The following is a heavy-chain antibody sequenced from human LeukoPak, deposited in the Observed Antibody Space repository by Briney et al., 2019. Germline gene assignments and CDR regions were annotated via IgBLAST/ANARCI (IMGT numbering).Heavy chain of an antibody. V-gene: IGHV1-18*01. Sequence: ASVKVSCKASGYTFTSYGISWVRQAPGQGLEWMGWISAYNGNTNYAQKLQGRVTMTRNTSISTAYMELSSLRSEDTAVYYCARVDCSSTSRLVYYGMDVWGQGTTVTVSS. CDR3: ARVDCSSTSRLVYYGMDV. D-gene: IGHD2-2*01. CDR2: ISAYNGNT. CDR1: GYTFTSYG. J-gene: IGHJ6*02.